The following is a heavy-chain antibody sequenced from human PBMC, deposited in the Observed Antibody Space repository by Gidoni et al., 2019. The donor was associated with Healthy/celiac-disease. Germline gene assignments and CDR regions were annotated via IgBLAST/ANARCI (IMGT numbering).Heavy chain of an antibody. V-gene: IGHV1-18*01. D-gene: IGHD2-2*01. Sequence: GISWVRQAPGQGLEWMGWISAYNGNTNYAQKLQGRVTMTTDTSTSTAYMELRSLRSDDTAVYYCARDTPARIGASYYYYYMDVWGKGTTVTVSS. J-gene: IGHJ6*03. CDR1: G. CDR2: ISAYNGNT. CDR3: ARDTPARIGASYYYYYMDV.